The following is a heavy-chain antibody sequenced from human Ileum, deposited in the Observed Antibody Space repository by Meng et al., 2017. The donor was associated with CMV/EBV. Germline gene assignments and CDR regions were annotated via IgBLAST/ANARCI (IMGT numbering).Heavy chain of an antibody. J-gene: IGHJ4*01. CDR1: GYIFTAYY. Sequence: ASVKVSCKASGYIFTAYYMHWVRQAPGQGLEWMGWINPISGGTNYAQKFQGRVTMSRDKSINTAYKELSRLRADDTAMYYCARGLDHYDSSTYPAEDDWGQGTRVTVSS. V-gene: IGHV1-2*02. CDR3: ARGLDHYDSSTYPAEDD. D-gene: IGHD3-22*01. CDR2: INPISGGT.